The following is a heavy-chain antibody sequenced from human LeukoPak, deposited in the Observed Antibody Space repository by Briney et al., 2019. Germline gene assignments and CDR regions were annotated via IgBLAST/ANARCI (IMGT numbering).Heavy chain of an antibody. Sequence: SETLSLTCTVSDGSISRYYWSWIRQPPGKGLEWIGYFYSGSTNYNPSLKGRVAISVDTSKNQFSLKLSSVTAADTAVYYCASAYCSSTSCYAGDLDYWGQGTLVTVSS. V-gene: IGHV4-59*08. J-gene: IGHJ4*02. CDR3: ASAYCSSTSCYAGDLDY. D-gene: IGHD2-2*01. CDR1: DGSISRYY. CDR2: FYSGST.